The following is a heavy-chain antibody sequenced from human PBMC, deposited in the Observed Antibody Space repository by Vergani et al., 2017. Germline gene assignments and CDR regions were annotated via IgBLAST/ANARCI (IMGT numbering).Heavy chain of an antibody. V-gene: IGHV3-30*02. CDR2: IRYDGSNK. J-gene: IGHJ6*01. Sequence: QVQLVESGGGVVQPGGSLRLSCAASGFTFSSYGMHWVRQAPGKGLEWVAFIRYDGSNKDYADSVKGRFTISRDNSKNTLYLQMNSLRAEDTAVYYCAKHAAGAAAGSWGDYYYYYGMYGWGEGTTVTVSS. D-gene: IGHD6-13*01. CDR3: AKHAAGAAAGSWGDYYYYYGMYG. CDR1: GFTFSSYG.